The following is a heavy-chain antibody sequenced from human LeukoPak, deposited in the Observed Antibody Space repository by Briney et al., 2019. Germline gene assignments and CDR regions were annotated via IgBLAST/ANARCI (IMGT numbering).Heavy chain of an antibody. V-gene: IGHV4-39*01. CDR2: IYYSEST. CDR1: GGSISSSSYY. Sequence: SETLSLTCTVSGGSISSSSYYWGWIRQPPGKGLEWIGSIYYSESTYYNPSLKSRVTISVDTSKNQFSLKLSSVTAADTAVYYCAGSRGYSYGPFTFDYWGQGTLVTVSS. CDR3: AGSRGYSYGPFTFDY. D-gene: IGHD5-18*01. J-gene: IGHJ4*02.